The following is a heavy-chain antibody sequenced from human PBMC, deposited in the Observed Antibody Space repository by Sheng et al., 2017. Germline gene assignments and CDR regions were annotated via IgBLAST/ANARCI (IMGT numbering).Heavy chain of an antibody. Sequence: QVQLVQSGAEVKKPGSSVKVSCKASGGTFSSYAISWVRQAPGQGLEWMGGIIPIFGTANYAQKFQGRVTITADESTSTAYMELSSLRSEDTAVYYCARRSPEYQLLGTHKYYYGMDVWDQGP. CDR3: ARRSPEYQLLGTHKYYYGMDV. D-gene: IGHD2-2*01. J-gene: IGHJ6*02. CDR1: GGTFSSYA. CDR2: IIPIFGTA. V-gene: IGHV1-69*01.